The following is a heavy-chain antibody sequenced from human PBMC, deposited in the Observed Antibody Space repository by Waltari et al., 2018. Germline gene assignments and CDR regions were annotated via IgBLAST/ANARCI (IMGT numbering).Heavy chain of an antibody. CDR1: GGSISSYY. Sequence: QVQLQESGPGLVKPSETLSLTCTVSGGSISSYYWSWIRQPAGKGLEWIGRIYTSGSTNYSPSLKSRVTMSVDTSKNQFSLKLSSVTAADTAVYYCARGLPLGGEAYYFDYWGQGTLVTVSS. D-gene: IGHD7-27*01. CDR2: IYTSGST. V-gene: IGHV4-4*07. J-gene: IGHJ4*02. CDR3: ARGLPLGGEAYYFDY.